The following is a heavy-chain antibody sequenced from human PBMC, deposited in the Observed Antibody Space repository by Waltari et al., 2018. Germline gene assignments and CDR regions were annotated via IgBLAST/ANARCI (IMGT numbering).Heavy chain of an antibody. D-gene: IGHD6-19*01. J-gene: IGHJ4*02. Sequence: EVRLXESGXGLVQPGGSLRLSCAASGFPLSSFWMNWVRQTPGKGXEWVAXIKQDXSEKYYADSVXGRFTISRDNAKNSLYLXMNSLRAEXTAVYXCATSGWYCFDXWGQGTLVTVSS. CDR3: ATSGWYCFDX. CDR2: IKQDXSEK. CDR1: GFPLSSFW. V-gene: IGHV3-7*01.